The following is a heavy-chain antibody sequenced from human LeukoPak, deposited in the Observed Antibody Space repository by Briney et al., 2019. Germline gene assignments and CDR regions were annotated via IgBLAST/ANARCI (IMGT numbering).Heavy chain of an antibody. Sequence: PGGSLRLSCAASGFTFSSYSMNWVRQAPGKGLEWVSSISSTSSYLYYADSVKGRFTISRDSAKNSLYLQMNSLRAEDTAVYYCARVVVITGYYFDYWGQGTLVTVSS. J-gene: IGHJ4*02. V-gene: IGHV3-21*04. CDR3: ARVVVITGYYFDY. D-gene: IGHD3-22*01. CDR1: GFTFSSYS. CDR2: ISSTSSYL.